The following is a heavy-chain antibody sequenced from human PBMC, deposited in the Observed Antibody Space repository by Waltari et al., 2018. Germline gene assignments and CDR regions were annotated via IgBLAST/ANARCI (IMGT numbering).Heavy chain of an antibody. V-gene: IGHV4-59*01. CDR3: ARENWNDGEDAFDI. J-gene: IGHJ3*02. CDR2: IYYSGST. D-gene: IGHD1-1*01. CDR1: GGSISSYY. Sequence: QVQLQESGPGLVKPSETLSLTCTVSGGSISSYYWSWIRQPPGKGLEWIGYIYYSGSTNYNPSLKSRVTISVDTSKNQFSLKLSSVTAADTAVYYCARENWNDGEDAFDIWGQGTMVTVSS.